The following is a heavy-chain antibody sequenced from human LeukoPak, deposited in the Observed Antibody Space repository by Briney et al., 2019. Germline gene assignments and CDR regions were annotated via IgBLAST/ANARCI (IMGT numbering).Heavy chain of an antibody. V-gene: IGHV4-39*01. CDR2: IYYSGST. D-gene: IGHD6-19*01. J-gene: IGHJ2*01. CDR3: AGKSIAVAGTGYFDL. CDR1: GGSFSGYY. Sequence: SETLSLTCAVYGGSFSGYYWGWIRQPPGKGLEWIGSIYYSGSTYYNPSLKSRVTISVDTSKNQFSLKLSSVTAADTAVYYCAGKSIAVAGTGYFDLWGRGTLVTVSS.